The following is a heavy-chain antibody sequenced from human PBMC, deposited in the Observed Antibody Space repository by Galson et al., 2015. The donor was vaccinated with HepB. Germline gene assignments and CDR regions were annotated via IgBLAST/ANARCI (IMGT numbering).Heavy chain of an antibody. Sequence: SLRLSCAASGFTFSSYNMPWVRQAPGKGLEWVAIVWYDATYKYYADSVKGRFTISRDNSKNTLYLQMNSLRAEDAAVYYCVTGGSQYCTGVSCYPGDYWGQGTLVTVSS. CDR1: GFTFSSYN. CDR3: VTGGSQYCTGVSCYPGDY. CDR2: VWYDATYK. V-gene: IGHV3-33*01. D-gene: IGHD2-15*01. J-gene: IGHJ4*02.